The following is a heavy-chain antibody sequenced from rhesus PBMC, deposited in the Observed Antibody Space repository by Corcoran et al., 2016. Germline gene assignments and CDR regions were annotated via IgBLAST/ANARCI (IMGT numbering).Heavy chain of an antibody. J-gene: IGHJ4*01. CDR3: SRDGRQLGPFDY. V-gene: IGHV4S17*01. D-gene: IGHD6-25*01. Sequence: QVQLQESGPGLVKPSETLSLTCAVSGCAISSGSYSWSWISHPTGKGLEWMGYIDGSRTSTNYNPSLNSRVTISKDTSKNQFSLKLSSVTAADTAVYYCSRDGRQLGPFDYWGQGVLVTVSS. CDR2: IDGSRTST. CDR1: GCAISSGSYS.